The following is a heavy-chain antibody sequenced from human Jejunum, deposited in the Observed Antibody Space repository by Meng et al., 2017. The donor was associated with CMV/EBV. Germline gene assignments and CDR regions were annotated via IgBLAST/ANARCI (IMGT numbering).Heavy chain of an antibody. CDR3: ARDQFWSGHFDY. CDR1: GVTVSSNY. CDR2: IYSGGST. Sequence: LSCAASGVTVSSNYMSWVSQAPGKGLEWVSVIYSGGSTYYADSVKGRFTISRDNSKNTLYLQMNSLRAEDTAVYYCARDQFWSGHFDYWGQGTLVTVSS. D-gene: IGHD3-3*01. J-gene: IGHJ4*02. V-gene: IGHV3-53*01.